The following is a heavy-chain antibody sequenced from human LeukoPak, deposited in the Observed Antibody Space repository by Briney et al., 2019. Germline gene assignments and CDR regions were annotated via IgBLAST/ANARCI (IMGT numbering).Heavy chain of an antibody. V-gene: IGHV1-18*04. D-gene: IGHD3-3*01. CDR1: GYTFTSYY. CDR3: ARGGKLRFLEWLYDY. CDR2: ISAYNGNT. Sequence: ASVKVSCKASGYTFTSYYMHWVRQAPGQGLEWMGWISAYNGNTNYAQKLQGRVTMTTDTSTSTAYMELRSLRSDDTAVYYCARGGKLRFLEWLYDYWGQGTLVTVSS. J-gene: IGHJ4*02.